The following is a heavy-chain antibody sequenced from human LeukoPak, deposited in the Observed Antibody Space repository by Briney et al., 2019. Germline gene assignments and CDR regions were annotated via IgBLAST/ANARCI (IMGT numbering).Heavy chain of an antibody. V-gene: IGHV3-20*04. CDR2: INWNGGST. CDR1: GFTFDDYG. CDR3: ARRYCSSSTCYTWLYFDC. Sequence: GGSLRLSCAASGFTFDDYGMSWVRQAPGKGLEWVSGINWNGGSTGYADSVKGRFTISRDNAKNSLYLQMNSLRAEDTALYYCARRYCSSSTCYTWLYFDCWGQGTLVTVSS. J-gene: IGHJ4*02. D-gene: IGHD2-2*02.